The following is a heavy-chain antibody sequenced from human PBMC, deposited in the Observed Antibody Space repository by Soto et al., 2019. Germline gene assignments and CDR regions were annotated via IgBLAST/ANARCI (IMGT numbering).Heavy chain of an antibody. CDR3: ARASITMVRGVIPPPDY. V-gene: IGHV4-39*01. J-gene: IGHJ4*02. D-gene: IGHD3-10*01. Sequence: SETLSLTCTVSGGSISSSSYYWGWIRQPPGKGLEWIGSIYYSGSTYYNPSLKSRVTISVDTSKNQFSLKLSAVTAADTAVYYCARASITMVRGVIPPPDYWGQGTLVTVSS. CDR1: GGSISSSSYY. CDR2: IYYSGST.